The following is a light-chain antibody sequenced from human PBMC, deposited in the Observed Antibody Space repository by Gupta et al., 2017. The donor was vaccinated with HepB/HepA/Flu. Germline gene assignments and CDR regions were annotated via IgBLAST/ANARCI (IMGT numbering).Light chain of an antibody. Sequence: ELVLTQSPGTLSLSPGERATLSCRASQSISSSFLAWYQQKPGQAPRLLIYGTSSRAAGIPDRFSGSGSGTDFTLTISRLEPEDFAVYYCKQYGSSHPFTFGPGTKVDIK. CDR2: GTS. CDR3: KQYGSSHPFT. V-gene: IGKV3-20*01. J-gene: IGKJ3*01. CDR1: QSISSSF.